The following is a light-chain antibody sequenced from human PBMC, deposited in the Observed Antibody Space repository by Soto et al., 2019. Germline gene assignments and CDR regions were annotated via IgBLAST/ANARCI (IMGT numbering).Light chain of an antibody. Sequence: EILRPHSPATLYGTVGDRVTLTCLASQTISSWLALYQQKPGKAPKLLIYKASTLKSGVPSRFSGSGSGTEFTLTISSLQPDDFATYYCQHDNSYSEAFGQGGKVDIK. CDR1: QTISSW. CDR3: QHDNSYSEA. J-gene: IGKJ1*01. CDR2: KAS. V-gene: IGKV1-5*03.